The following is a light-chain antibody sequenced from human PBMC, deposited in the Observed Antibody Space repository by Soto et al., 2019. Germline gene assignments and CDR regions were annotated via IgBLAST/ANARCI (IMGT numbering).Light chain of an antibody. V-gene: IGLV3-21*02. CDR2: DDG. J-gene: IGLJ2*01. CDR3: QVWDTTNPVI. CDR1: NIEIKS. Sequence: SYELTQPPSVSVAPGQTARITCGGNNIEIKSVHWYQQKPGQAPVLVVYDDGDRTTGIRERFSGSKSGNTATLTTSRVEAGDEADYYCQVWDTTNPVIFGGGTKLTVL.